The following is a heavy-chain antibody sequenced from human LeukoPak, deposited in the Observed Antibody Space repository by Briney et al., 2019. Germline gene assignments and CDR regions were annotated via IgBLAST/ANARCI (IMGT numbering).Heavy chain of an antibody. V-gene: IGHV3-74*01. D-gene: IGHD4-17*01. Sequence: GGSLRLSCAASGFTFTNYWMHWVRQAPGEGLVWVARINKGGRGPDYSDSVKGRFTVSRDNAKNTVHLQMNSLRAEDTAVYYCVRDGDHYDFDHWGQGTLVTV. CDR3: VRDGDHYDFDH. CDR2: INKGGRGP. CDR1: GFTFTNYW. J-gene: IGHJ4*02.